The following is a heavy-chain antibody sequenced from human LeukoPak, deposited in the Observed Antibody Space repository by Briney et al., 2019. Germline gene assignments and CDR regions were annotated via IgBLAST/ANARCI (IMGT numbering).Heavy chain of an antibody. V-gene: IGHV4-38-2*02. Sequence: PSKTLSLTCTVSGYSINNGYYWGWIRQSPGKGLEWIGAIFHTDNTYYHPSLKSRVSISMDTSKNQFSLKLSSVTAADTAVYYCAREAPIYDILTGYYSVFGLYGLDVWGRGTTVVVSS. J-gene: IGHJ6*02. CDR2: IFHTDNT. D-gene: IGHD3-9*01. CDR1: GYSINNGYY. CDR3: AREAPIYDILTGYYSVFGLYGLDV.